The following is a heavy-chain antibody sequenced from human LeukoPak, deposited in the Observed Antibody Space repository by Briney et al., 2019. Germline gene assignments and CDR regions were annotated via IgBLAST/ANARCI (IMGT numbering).Heavy chain of an antibody. V-gene: IGHV1-18*01. D-gene: IGHD3-9*01. J-gene: IGHJ4*02. CDR3: ARVGPYYDVLTGTFDF. CDR1: GYTFTSYG. CDR2: ISVYNGNT. Sequence: ASVKVSCKASGYTFTSYGISWVRQAPGQGLEWMGWISVYNGNTNYAQKVQGRVTMTTDTSTSTAYMELRSLRSDDTAVYYCARVGPYYDVLTGTFDFWGQGTLVTVSS.